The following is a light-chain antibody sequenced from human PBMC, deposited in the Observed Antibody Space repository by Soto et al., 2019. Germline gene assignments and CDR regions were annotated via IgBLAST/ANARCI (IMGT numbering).Light chain of an antibody. CDR1: QSINNF. V-gene: IGKV1-39*01. CDR3: QQIYNSPT. Sequence: DIQMTQSPSSLAASVGDRVTITCRASQSINNFLNWYQQRPGGVPKLLIYATSSLQSGVPSRVRVSGSGTDFMLTITSLQSEAFGTYFWQQIYNSPTFGQRTRVET. J-gene: IGKJ1*01. CDR2: ATS.